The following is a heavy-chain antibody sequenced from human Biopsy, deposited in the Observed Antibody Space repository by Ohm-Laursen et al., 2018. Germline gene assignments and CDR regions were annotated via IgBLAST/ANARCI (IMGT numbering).Heavy chain of an antibody. V-gene: IGHV3-21*01. J-gene: IGHJ6*02. CDR2: INSDASYI. CDR1: TFTFSSDS. Sequence: SLRLSCSASTFTFSSDSVNWVRQAPGKGLEWVSYINSDASYIYYGVSVRGRFTISRGNAKNSVYLQMNSLRVEDTAVYYCARDDGFYARTSGMDVWGQGTTVTVSS. CDR3: ARDDGFYARTSGMDV. D-gene: IGHD2-8*01.